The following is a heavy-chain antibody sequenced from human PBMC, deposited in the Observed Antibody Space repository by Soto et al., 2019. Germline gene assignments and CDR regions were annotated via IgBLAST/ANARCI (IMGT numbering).Heavy chain of an antibody. CDR3: ARDYPGYSGYDWDQVVPLYYYMDV. J-gene: IGHJ6*03. D-gene: IGHD5-12*01. V-gene: IGHV3-64*01. CDR1: GFTFSSYA. Sequence: GGSLRLSCAASGFTFSSYAMHWVRQAPGKGLEYVSAISSNGGSTYYANSVKGRFTISRDNSKNTLYLQMGSLRAEDMAVYYCARDYPGYSGYDWDQVVPLYYYMDVWGKGTTVTVSS. CDR2: ISSNGGST.